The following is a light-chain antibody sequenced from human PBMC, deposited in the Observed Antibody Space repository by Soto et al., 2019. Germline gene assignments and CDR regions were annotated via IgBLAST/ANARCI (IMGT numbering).Light chain of an antibody. V-gene: IGLV1-44*01. Sequence: QSVLTQPPSASGTPGQRVTISCSGSSSNIGSNNVNWYQQLPGTDPTLLIYSNNQRPSWGPDRFSCSKSGTSASLAISGLQSEDEADYYCASWDDSLNGSYVFGTGTKVTVL. CDR2: SNN. J-gene: IGLJ1*01. CDR3: ASWDDSLNGSYV. CDR1: SSNIGSNN.